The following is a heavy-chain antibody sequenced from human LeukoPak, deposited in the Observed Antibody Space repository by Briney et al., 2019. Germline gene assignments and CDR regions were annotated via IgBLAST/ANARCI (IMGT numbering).Heavy chain of an antibody. CDR2: ISSSSSTI. J-gene: IGHJ4*02. CDR3: ARGPGWDYYDSSGLYYFDY. Sequence: GGSLRLSCAASGFTFSSYSMNWVRQAPGKGLEWVSYISSSSSTIYYADSVKGRFTISRDNAKNSLYLQMNGLRAEDTAVYYCARGPGWDYYDSSGLYYFDYWGQGTLVTVSS. V-gene: IGHV3-48*04. CDR1: GFTFSSYS. D-gene: IGHD3-22*01.